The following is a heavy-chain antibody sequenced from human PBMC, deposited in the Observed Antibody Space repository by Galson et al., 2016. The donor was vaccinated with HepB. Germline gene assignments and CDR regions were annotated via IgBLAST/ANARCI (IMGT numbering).Heavy chain of an antibody. J-gene: IGHJ4*02. CDR3: AKSPWSSSGPFDN. D-gene: IGHD6-19*01. V-gene: IGHV3-23*05. CDR1: GFTFSSYT. Sequence: SLRLSCAASGFTFSSYTMNWVRQAPGKGLEWISAFTTSTSDTYYADSVKGRFTISRDHSKSTVYLQMNSLRAEDTAIYYCAKSPWSSSGPFDNWGQGTLVTVSS. CDR2: FTTSTSDT.